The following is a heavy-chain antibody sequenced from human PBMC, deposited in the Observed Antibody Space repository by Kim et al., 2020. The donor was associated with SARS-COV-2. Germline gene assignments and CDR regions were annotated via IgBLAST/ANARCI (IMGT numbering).Heavy chain of an antibody. CDR1: GYSFTSYW. CDR3: ARPTSSSWYDHDAFDI. V-gene: IGHV5-51*01. D-gene: IGHD6-13*01. J-gene: IGHJ3*02. Sequence: GESLKISCKGSGYSFTSYWIGWVRQMPGKGLEWMGIIYPGDSYTSYSPSFQGHVTISADKSISTAYLQWSSLKASDTAMYYCARPTSSSWYDHDAFDIWGQGTMVNVSS. CDR2: IYPGDSYT.